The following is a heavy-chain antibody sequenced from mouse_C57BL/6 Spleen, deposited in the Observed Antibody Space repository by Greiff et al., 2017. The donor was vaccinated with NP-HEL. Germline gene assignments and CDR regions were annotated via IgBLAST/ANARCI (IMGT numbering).Heavy chain of an antibody. CDR2: IYPRSGNT. CDR1: GYTFTSYG. V-gene: IGHV1-81*01. J-gene: IGHJ3*01. CDR3: AKWLLQGGEFAY. Sequence: QVQLQQSGAELARPGASVKLSCKASGYTFTSYGISWVKQRTGQGLEWIGEIYPRSGNTYYNEKFKGKATLTADKSSSTAYMELRSLTSEDSAVYFCAKWLLQGGEFAYWGQGTLVTVSA. D-gene: IGHD2-3*01.